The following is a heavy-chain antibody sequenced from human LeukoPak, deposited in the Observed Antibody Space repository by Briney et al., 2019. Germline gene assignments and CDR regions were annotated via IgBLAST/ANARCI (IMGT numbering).Heavy chain of an antibody. CDR2: ISYDGSNK. CDR1: GFTFSSYG. V-gene: IGHV3-30*18. CDR3: AKAQTSSSWALFDY. Sequence: GGSLRLSCAASGFTFSSYGVHWVRQAPGKGLEWVAIISYDGSNKYYADSVKGRFTISRDNSKNTLYLQMNSLRAEDTAVYYCAKAQTSSSWALFDYWGQGTLVTVSS. D-gene: IGHD6-13*01. J-gene: IGHJ4*02.